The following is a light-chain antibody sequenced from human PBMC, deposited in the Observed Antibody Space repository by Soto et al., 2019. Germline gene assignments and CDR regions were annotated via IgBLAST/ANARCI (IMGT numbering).Light chain of an antibody. CDR2: GAS. V-gene: IGKV3-15*01. Sequence: EIVMTQSPVTLSVSPGERATLSCRASQTISRSLAWYQQKPGQGPSLLIYGASNRATGFPARFSGSGSGTEFTLTISSLQSEDFAVYYCQQYIRWPLTFGGGTKVDIK. CDR3: QQYIRWPLT. CDR1: QTISRS. J-gene: IGKJ4*01.